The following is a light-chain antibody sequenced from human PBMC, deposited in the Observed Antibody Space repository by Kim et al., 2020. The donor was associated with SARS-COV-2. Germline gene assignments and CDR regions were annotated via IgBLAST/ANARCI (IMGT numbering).Light chain of an antibody. CDR1: QSVSRSH. J-gene: IGKJ2*02. CDR3: QHYDTSPPCT. Sequence: IVLTQSPGTLSLSPGERATLSCRASQSVSRSHLAWYQQKPGQAPRLLIYASSSRATGIPDRISGSGSGTDFTLTISRLDPEDFAVYYCQHYDTSPPCTFGQGTKLEIK. V-gene: IGKV3-20*01. CDR2: ASS.